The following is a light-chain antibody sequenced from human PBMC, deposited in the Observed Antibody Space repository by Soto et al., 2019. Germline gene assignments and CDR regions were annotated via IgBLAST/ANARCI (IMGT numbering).Light chain of an antibody. Sequence: IQMTQSPSSLSESVGNRVTITCRASQSISTYLNWYQQKPGKAPNLLIFAASTLQSGVPSRFSGSGSGTDFTLTIRSLQPEDFATYYCQQSYTAPLTFGGGTKVDIK. CDR2: AAS. CDR1: QSISTY. V-gene: IGKV1-39*01. J-gene: IGKJ4*01. CDR3: QQSYTAPLT.